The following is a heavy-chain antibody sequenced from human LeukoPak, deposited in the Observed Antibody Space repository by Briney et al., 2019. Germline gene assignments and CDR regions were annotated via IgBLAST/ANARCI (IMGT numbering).Heavy chain of an antibody. J-gene: IGHJ6*03. CDR3: ARDALGYCSGGSCYSPTYYYMDV. CDR2: ISSSSSYI. D-gene: IGHD2-15*01. V-gene: IGHV3-21*01. Sequence: GGSLRLSCAASGFTFSSYGIHWVRQAPGKGLEWVSSISSSSSYIYYADSVKGRFTISRDNAKNSLYLQMNSLRAEDTAVYYCARDALGYCSGGSCYSPTYYYMDVWGKGTTVTVSS. CDR1: GFTFSSYG.